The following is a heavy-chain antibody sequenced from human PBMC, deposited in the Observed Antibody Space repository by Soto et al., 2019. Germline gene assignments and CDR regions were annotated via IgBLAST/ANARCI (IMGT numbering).Heavy chain of an antibody. V-gene: IGHV5-51*03. Sequence: VQLVQSGAEVKKSGESLKISCKGFGFTFSNHWIAWVRHMPGRGLEWMGIIYGGDSDTRYSPSFQGQVTISVDKSISTVYLQWRSLKASDTAMYFCAGRFRYCSGERCLDVWGGGTTVTVSS. CDR1: GFTFSNHW. CDR3: AGRFRYCSGERCLDV. J-gene: IGHJ6*04. CDR2: IYGGDSDT. D-gene: IGHD2-15*01.